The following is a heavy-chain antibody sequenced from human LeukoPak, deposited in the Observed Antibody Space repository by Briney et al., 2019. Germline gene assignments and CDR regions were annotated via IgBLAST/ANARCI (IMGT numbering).Heavy chain of an antibody. CDR3: AGDFTATDAFDI. D-gene: IGHD2-21*02. CDR2: ISHDGSNK. V-gene: IGHV3-30-3*01. CDR1: GFTFSSYA. Sequence: GRSLRLSCAASGFTFSSYAMHWVRQAPGKGLEWVAVISHDGSNKYYADSVKGRFTISRDNSKNTLYLQMNSLRAEDTAVYYCAGDFTATDAFDIWGQGTMVTVSS. J-gene: IGHJ3*02.